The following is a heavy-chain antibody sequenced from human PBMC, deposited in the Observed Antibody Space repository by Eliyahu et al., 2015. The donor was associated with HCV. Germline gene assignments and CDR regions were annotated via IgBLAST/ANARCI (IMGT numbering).Heavy chain of an antibody. CDR1: GFTVSSNY. J-gene: IGHJ4*02. V-gene: IGHV3-53*01. CDR2: IYSGGTT. D-gene: IGHD3-22*01. CDR3: ARDLPGGYYDTSGYSDY. Sequence: EVQLVESGGGLIQPGGSLRLSCAASGFTVSSNYMSWVRQAPGKGLEWVSVIYSGGTTYYADSVKGRFTISRDNSKNTLFLQMNSLRAEDTAVYYCARDLPGGYYDTSGYSDYWGQGTLVTVSS.